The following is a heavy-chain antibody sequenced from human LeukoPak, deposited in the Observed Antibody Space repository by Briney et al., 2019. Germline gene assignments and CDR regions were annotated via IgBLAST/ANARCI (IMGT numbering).Heavy chain of an antibody. D-gene: IGHD3-22*01. V-gene: IGHV3-9*01. J-gene: IGHJ3*02. CDR3: AKSPVTMIVVGWFDI. CDR1: GFTFDDYA. CDR2: ISWNSGSI. Sequence: AGGSLRLSCAASGFTFDDYAMHWVRQAPGKGLEWVSGISWNSGSIGYADSVKGRFTISRDNAKNSLYLQMNSLRAEDTALYYCAKSPVTMIVVGWFDIWGQGTMVTVSS.